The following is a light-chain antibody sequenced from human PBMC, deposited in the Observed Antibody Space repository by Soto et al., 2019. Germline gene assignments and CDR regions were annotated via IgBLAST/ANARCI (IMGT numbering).Light chain of an antibody. V-gene: IGKV1-39*01. CDR2: AAS. J-gene: IGKJ1*01. CDR1: QSISSY. Sequence: DIQMTQSPSSLSASVGDRVTITCRASQSISSYLNWYQQKPGKAPKPLIYAASSLKSGVPSRFSGSGSGTDFTLTISSLQPEDFATYYCQQSYSTLWTFGQGTKVEIK. CDR3: QQSYSTLWT.